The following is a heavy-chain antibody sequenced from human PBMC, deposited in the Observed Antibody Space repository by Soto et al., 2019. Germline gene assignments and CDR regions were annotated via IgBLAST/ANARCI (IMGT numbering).Heavy chain of an antibody. CDR1: GDSVSSNSAA. J-gene: IGHJ3*02. Sequence: QTLSLTCAISGDSVSSNSAAWNWIRQSPSRGLEWLGRTYYRSKWYNDYAVSVKSRITINPDTSKNQFSLQLNSVTPEDTAVYYCAREIPNSSSWPNDAFDIWGQGTMVTVSS. CDR2: TYYRSKWYN. CDR3: AREIPNSSSWPNDAFDI. D-gene: IGHD6-13*01. V-gene: IGHV6-1*01.